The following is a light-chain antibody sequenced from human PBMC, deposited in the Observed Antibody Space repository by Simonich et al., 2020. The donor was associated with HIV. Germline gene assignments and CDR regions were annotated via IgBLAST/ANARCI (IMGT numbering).Light chain of an antibody. CDR3: QQSYSTPIT. CDR2: AAS. CDR1: QSISNY. J-gene: IGKJ5*01. V-gene: IGKV1-39*01. Sequence: DIQMTQSPSSLSASVGDIVTITCRASQSISNYLNWYQQKVGKAPKLLISAASKLQSGVPSRFSGSGSGTDFTLTINSLQPEDFATYSCQQSYSTPITFGQGTRLEIK.